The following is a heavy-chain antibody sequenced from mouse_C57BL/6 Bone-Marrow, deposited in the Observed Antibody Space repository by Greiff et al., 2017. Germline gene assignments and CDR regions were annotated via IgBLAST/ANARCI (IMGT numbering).Heavy chain of an antibody. CDR3: VLWFRLFAY. V-gene: IGHV1-64*01. J-gene: IGHJ3*01. Sequence: QVQLQQPGAELVKPGASVKLSCKASGYTFTSYWMHWVKQRPGQGLEWIGMIHPNSGSTNYNEKFKSKATLTVDKSSSTAYMQRSSLTSDDSAVYYCVLWFRLFAYWGQGTLVTVSA. CDR2: IHPNSGST. CDR1: GYTFTSYW. D-gene: IGHD2-2*01.